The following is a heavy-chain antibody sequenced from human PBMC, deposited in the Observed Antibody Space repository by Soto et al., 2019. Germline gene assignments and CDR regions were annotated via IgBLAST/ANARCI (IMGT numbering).Heavy chain of an antibody. Sequence: QVQLMESGGGVVQPGRSLRLSCAASGFTFSSYAMHWVRQAPGKGLEWVAVISYDGSNKYYADSVKGRFTISRDNSKNTLYLQMNSLRAEDTAVYYCAREIVAGFDYWGQGTLVTVSS. CDR3: AREIVAGFDY. V-gene: IGHV3-30-3*01. D-gene: IGHD5-12*01. CDR2: ISYDGSNK. J-gene: IGHJ4*02. CDR1: GFTFSSYA.